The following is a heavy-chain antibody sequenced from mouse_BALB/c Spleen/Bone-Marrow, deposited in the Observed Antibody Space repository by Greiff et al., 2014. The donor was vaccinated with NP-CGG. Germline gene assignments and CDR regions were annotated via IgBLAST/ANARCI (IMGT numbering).Heavy chain of an antibody. D-gene: IGHD1-3*01. CDR3: ARSPGEVNY. CDR1: GFNIKDAY. J-gene: IGHJ3*01. Sequence: EVQLQQSGAELVKPRASVKLSCTASGFNIKDAYMHWVKQRPAQGLEWIGRIAPANGNTEYDPKFLDKATITADTSSNTAYLQLSSLTSEDTAVYYCARSPGEVNYWGQGTLVTVSA. CDR2: IAPANGNT. V-gene: IGHV14-3*02.